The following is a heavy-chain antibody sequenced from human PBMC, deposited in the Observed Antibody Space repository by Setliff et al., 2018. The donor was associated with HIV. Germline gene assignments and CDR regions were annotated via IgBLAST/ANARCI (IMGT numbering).Heavy chain of an antibody. J-gene: IGHJ4*02. D-gene: IGHD2-15*01. V-gene: IGHV2-5*08. CDR2: IYWDDDK. CDR3: AHGYCSGGSCYHAY. CDR1: GGSISSGFYY. Sequence: TLSLTCTVSGGSISSGFYYWSWIRQPPGKALEWLAVIYWDDDKRYSPSLESRLTITKDNSKNQVVLTMTNMDPVDTATYYCAHGYCSGGSCYHAYWSQGTLVTVSS.